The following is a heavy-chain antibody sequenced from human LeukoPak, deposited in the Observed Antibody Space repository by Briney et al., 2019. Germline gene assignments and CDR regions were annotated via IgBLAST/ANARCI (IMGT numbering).Heavy chain of an antibody. Sequence: GGSLRFSCAASGFTLAGHTMTWLRQAPGKGLEWVSIIGGRDDRTYYADFVEGRFTISRDNSKNILYLHMSSLRAEDTAVYYCARSHDYGDYVFDYWGQGTLVTVSS. J-gene: IGHJ4*02. CDR3: ARSHDYGDYVFDY. CDR1: GFTLAGHT. D-gene: IGHD4-17*01. CDR2: IGGRDDRT. V-gene: IGHV3-23*01.